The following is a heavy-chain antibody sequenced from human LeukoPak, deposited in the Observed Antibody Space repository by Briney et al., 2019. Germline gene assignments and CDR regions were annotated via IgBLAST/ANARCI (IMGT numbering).Heavy chain of an antibody. CDR2: SRDKARSYST. J-gene: IGHJ6*02. Sequence: GGSLRLSCAVSGFTFSDYYMDLVRQAPGKGLEWVGRSRDKARSYSTEYAASVKGRFIISRDDSRSSLYLQINSLNTDDTAVYFCARAVSLGGYYGMDVWGQGTTVTVSS. D-gene: IGHD2/OR15-2a*01. CDR1: GFTFSDYY. V-gene: IGHV3-72*01. CDR3: ARAVSLGGYYGMDV.